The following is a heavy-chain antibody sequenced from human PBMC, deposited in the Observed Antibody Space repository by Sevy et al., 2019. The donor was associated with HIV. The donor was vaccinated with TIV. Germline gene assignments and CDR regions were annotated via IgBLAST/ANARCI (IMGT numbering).Heavy chain of an antibody. CDR2: INQDGSTN. CDR3: ARAIAAAARF. J-gene: IGHJ4*02. D-gene: IGHD6-13*01. V-gene: IGHV3-7*01. Sequence: GGSLRLSCAGSGFSFHAYWMHWVRQAPGKGLEWLANINQDGSTNYYADSVKGRFTISRDNAKNLVYLQMNSLRPEDTGLYYCARAIAAAARFWGQGTLVTVSS. CDR1: GFSFHAYW.